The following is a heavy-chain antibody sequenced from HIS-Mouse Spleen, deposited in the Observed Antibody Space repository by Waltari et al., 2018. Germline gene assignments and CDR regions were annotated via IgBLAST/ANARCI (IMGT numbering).Heavy chain of an antibody. V-gene: IGHV4-39*07. Sequence: QLQLQESGPGLVKPSETLSLTCTVSGGSISSSSYYWGWIRQPPGTGLDGIGSIYYSGSTHYNPSLKGRVTISVDTSKNQFSLKLSSVTAADTAVYYCAREIPYSSSWYDWYFDLWGRGTLVTVSS. D-gene: IGHD6-13*01. CDR2: IYYSGST. CDR3: AREIPYSSSWYDWYFDL. J-gene: IGHJ2*01. CDR1: GGSISSSSYY.